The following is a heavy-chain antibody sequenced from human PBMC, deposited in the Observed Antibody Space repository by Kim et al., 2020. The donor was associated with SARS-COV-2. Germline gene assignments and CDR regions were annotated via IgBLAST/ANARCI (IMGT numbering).Heavy chain of an antibody. CDR3: ARARFGVWFGELLNWFDP. V-gene: IGHV1-3*01. Sequence: GRVTITRDTSASTAYMELSSLRSEDTAVYYCARARFGVWFGELLNWFDPWGQGTLVTVSS. D-gene: IGHD3-10*01. J-gene: IGHJ5*02.